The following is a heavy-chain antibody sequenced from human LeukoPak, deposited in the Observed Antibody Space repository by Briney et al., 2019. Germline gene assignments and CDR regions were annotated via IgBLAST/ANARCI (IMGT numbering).Heavy chain of an antibody. CDR2: ISSSSSYI. D-gene: IGHD5-24*01. V-gene: IGHV3-21*01. J-gene: IGHJ4*02. CDR3: ARDGDGYTEGPYYFDY. Sequence: PGGSLRLSCAASGFTFSSYSMNWVRQAPGKGLEWVSSISSSSSYIYYADSVKGRFTISRDNAKNSLYLQMNSLRAEDTAVYYCARDGDGYTEGPYYFDYWGQGTLVTVSS. CDR1: GFTFSSYS.